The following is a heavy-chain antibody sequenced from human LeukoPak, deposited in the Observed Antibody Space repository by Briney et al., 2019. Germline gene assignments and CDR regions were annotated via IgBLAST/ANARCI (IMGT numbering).Heavy chain of an antibody. Sequence: GSLRLSCSASGFTFSSYAMSWVRQAPGKGLEWVSAISGSGGSTYYADSVKGRFTTSRDNSKNTLYLQMNSLRAEDTAVYYCAKRMSRGAVAALFDYWGQGTLVTVSS. D-gene: IGHD6-19*01. CDR1: GFTFSSYA. CDR3: AKRMSRGAVAALFDY. V-gene: IGHV3-23*01. J-gene: IGHJ4*02. CDR2: ISGSGGST.